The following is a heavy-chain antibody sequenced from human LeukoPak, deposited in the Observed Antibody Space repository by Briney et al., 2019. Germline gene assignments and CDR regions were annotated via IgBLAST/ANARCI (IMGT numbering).Heavy chain of an antibody. J-gene: IGHJ4*02. D-gene: IGHD2-2*02. CDR1: GGTFSSYA. Sequence: GASVKVSCKASGGTFSSYAISWVRQAPGQGLEWMGRIIPILGIANYAQKFQGRVTITADKSTSTAYMELSSLRSEDTAVYYCAKTMGAIDHDYWGQGTLVTVSS. CDR2: IIPILGIA. CDR3: AKTMGAIDHDY. V-gene: IGHV1-69*04.